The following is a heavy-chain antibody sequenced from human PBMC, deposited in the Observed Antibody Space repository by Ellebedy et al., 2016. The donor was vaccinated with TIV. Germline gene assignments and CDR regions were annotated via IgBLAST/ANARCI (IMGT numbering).Heavy chain of an antibody. CDR3: VKDYSSSWYNYFDP. CDR1: GFTFSSYA. V-gene: IGHV3-64D*06. J-gene: IGHJ5*02. Sequence: PGGSLRLSCSASGFTFSSYAMHWVRQAPGKGLEYVSVISSNGGSTYYADSVKGRFTISRDNSKNTLYLQMSSLRAEDTAVYYCVKDYSSSWYNYFDPWGQGTLVTVSS. D-gene: IGHD6-13*01. CDR2: ISSNGGST.